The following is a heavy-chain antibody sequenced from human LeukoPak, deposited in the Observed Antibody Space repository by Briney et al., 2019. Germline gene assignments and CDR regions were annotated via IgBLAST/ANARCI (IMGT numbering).Heavy chain of an antibody. CDR3: ARDQVAAATDY. V-gene: IGHV3-7*01. Sequence: GGSLRLSCAASGFSFSSYWMSSVRQAPGKGLEWVANIKQDGSERYYVDSVKGRFIISRDNAKNSLYLQMNSLRAEDTAVYYCARDQVAAATDYWGQGTLVTVSS. CDR2: IKQDGSER. CDR1: GFSFSSYW. J-gene: IGHJ4*02. D-gene: IGHD6-13*01.